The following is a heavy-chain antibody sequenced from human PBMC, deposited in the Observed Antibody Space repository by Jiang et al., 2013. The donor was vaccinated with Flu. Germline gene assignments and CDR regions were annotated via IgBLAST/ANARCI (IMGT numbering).Heavy chain of an antibody. Sequence: EWLARIDWDDDKYYSTSLKTRLTISKDTSKNQVVLTMTNMDPVDTATYYCASTFYDSSGYFPMIVFDIWGQGTMVTVSS. CDR2: IDWDDDK. CDR3: ASTFYDSSGYFPMIVFDI. D-gene: IGHD3-22*01. V-gene: IGHV2-70*11. J-gene: IGHJ3*02.